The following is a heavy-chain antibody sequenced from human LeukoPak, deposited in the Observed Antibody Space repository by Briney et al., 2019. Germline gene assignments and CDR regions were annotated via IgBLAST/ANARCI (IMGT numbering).Heavy chain of an antibody. CDR1: GFTFSSYG. CDR2: ITATSSST. V-gene: IGHV3-23*01. CDR3: ARRAGAYSHPYDY. J-gene: IGHJ4*02. D-gene: IGHD4/OR15-4a*01. Sequence: PGGSLRLSCAASGFTFSSYGMSWVRQAPGKGLEWVSAITATSSSTHDADSVQGRFTISRDNSKNTLYLQMNSLRAEDTAVYYCARRAGAYSHPYDYWGQGTLVTVSS.